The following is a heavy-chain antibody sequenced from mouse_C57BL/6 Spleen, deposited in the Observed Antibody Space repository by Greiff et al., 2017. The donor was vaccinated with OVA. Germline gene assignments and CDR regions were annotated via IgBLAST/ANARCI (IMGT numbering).Heavy chain of an antibody. D-gene: IGHD1-1*01. Sequence: EVQLVESGGGLVKPGGSLKLSCAASGFTFSSYTMSWVRQTPEKRLEWVATISGGGGNTYYPDSVKGRFTISRDNAKNTLYLQMSSLRSQDTALYYFARRDYYGSGGYFDVCGAGTAVSVSS. CDR3: ARRDYYGSGGYFDV. J-gene: IGHJ1*01. CDR2: ISGGGGNT. V-gene: IGHV5-9*01. CDR1: GFTFSSYT.